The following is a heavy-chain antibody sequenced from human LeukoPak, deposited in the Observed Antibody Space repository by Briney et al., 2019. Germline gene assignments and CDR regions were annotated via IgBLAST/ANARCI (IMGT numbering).Heavy chain of an antibody. J-gene: IGHJ5*02. V-gene: IGHV4-30-4*01. CDR1: GGSISSGDYY. CDR3: ARAPLHHIVGGWFEP. CDR2: IYYSGST. D-gene: IGHD2-21*01. Sequence: SETLSLTCTVSGGSISSGDYYWSWIRQPPGKGLEWIGYIYYSGSTYYNPSLKSRVTISVDTSKNQFSLKLSSVTAADTAVYYCARAPLHHIVGGWFEPWGQGTLVTVSS.